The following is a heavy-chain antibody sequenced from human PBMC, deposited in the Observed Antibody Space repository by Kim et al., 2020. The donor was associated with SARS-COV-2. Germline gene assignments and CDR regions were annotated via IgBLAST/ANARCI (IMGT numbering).Heavy chain of an antibody. D-gene: IGHD5-12*01. J-gene: IGHJ1*01. Sequence: SLKSRVTISVDTSKNQFSLKLSSVTAADTAVYYCARSPGGYDTTTKYFQHWGQGTLVTVSS. CDR3: ARSPGGYDTTTKYFQH. V-gene: IGHV4-31*02.